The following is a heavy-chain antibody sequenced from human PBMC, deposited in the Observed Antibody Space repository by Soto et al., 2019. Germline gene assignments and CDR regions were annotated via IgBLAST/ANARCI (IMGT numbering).Heavy chain of an antibody. CDR3: ARESEDLTSNFDY. Sequence: GPVKVSCKASGDTFTANYIHWVRQAPGQGFEWMGWINPKSGGTKYPQKFQGRVTMTRDTSLSTVYMTLSRLTSDDTAVYYCARESEDLTSNFDYWGQGTLVTVSS. CDR2: INPKSGGT. V-gene: IGHV1-2*02. J-gene: IGHJ4*02. CDR1: GDTFTANY.